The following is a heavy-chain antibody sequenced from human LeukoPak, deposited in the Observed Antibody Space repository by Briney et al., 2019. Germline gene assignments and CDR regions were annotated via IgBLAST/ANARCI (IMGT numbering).Heavy chain of an antibody. J-gene: IGHJ3*02. CDR1: GFTFSSYG. CDR3: AKVAYYDILTGYYMSAFDI. CDR2: ISGSGGST. D-gene: IGHD3-9*01. V-gene: IGHV3-23*01. Sequence: GGTLRLSCAASGFTFSSYGMSWVRQAPGKGLEWVSGISGSGGSTYYADSVKGRFTISRDNSKDTLYLQMNSLRAEDTAVYYCAKVAYYDILTGYYMSAFDIWGQGTMVTVSS.